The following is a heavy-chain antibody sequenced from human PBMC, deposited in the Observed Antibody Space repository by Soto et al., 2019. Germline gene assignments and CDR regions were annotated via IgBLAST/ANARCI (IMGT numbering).Heavy chain of an antibody. CDR3: ARDGRYSSSWYYVFDI. CDR1: GASVSGGSNY. D-gene: IGHD6-13*01. J-gene: IGHJ3*02. V-gene: IGHV4-61*01. Sequence: QVQLQESGPGLVKPSETLSLTCAVSGASVSGGSNYWSWIRQPPGKGLEWVGYIYYSGSTNYNHYLKSRVTISVDTSKNQFSLKLSSVTAADTAVYYCARDGRYSSSWYYVFDIWGPGTMVTVSS. CDR2: IYYSGST.